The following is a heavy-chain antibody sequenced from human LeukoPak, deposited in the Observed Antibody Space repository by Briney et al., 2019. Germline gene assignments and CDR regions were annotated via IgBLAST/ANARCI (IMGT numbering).Heavy chain of an antibody. Sequence: QPGGSLRLSCAASGFTFSSYWMHWVRQAPGKALVWVSRINRDGSTTSNADSVKGRFTISRDNAKNTLYLQMNRLRAEDTAVYYCARAASTGTSFDYWGQGTLVTVSS. CDR3: ARAASTGTSFDY. J-gene: IGHJ4*02. CDR1: GFTFSSYW. V-gene: IGHV3-74*01. CDR2: INRDGSTT. D-gene: IGHD1-1*01.